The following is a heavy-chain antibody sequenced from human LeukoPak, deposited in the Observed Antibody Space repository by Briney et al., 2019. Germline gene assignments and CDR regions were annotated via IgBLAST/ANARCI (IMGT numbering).Heavy chain of an antibody. CDR2: ITNSGDFV. CDR3: AREARATPDF. D-gene: IGHD1-26*01. J-gene: IGHJ4*02. V-gene: IGHV3-11*01. Sequence: TGGSLRLSCAASGFRFSGHYMSWIRQAPGKGLEWISYITNSGDFVNYADSVKGRFTISRDNAKNSLYLQMNSLRAEDTAVYYCAREARATPDFWGQGTMVTVSS. CDR1: GFRFSGHY.